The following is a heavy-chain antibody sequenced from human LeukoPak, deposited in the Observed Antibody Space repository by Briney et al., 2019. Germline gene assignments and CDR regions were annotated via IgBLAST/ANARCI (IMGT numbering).Heavy chain of an antibody. CDR3: ARDMELST. CDR2: ISFSGANS. J-gene: IGHJ3*01. Sequence: GGSLRLSFSASGFTFSDSAMTWVRQAPGKGLEWVSLISFSGANSYYPDSVKGRFSVSRDNSKDTLYLQLSGLRADDTAIYYCARDMELSTWGPGTMVTVSS. V-gene: IGHV3-23*01. CDR1: GFTFSDSA. D-gene: IGHD3-16*02.